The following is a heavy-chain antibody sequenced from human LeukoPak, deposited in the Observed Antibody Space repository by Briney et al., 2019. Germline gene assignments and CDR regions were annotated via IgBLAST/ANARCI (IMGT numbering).Heavy chain of an antibody. CDR3: ARHYGP. Sequence: SETLSLTCTVSGGSIGGNSYWSWIRQPPGKGPEWIGHISNSGSTYYNPSLKSRVTISVDTSKNQFSLKLNSVTAADTAVYYCARHYGPWGQGTLVTVSS. J-gene: IGHJ5*02. D-gene: IGHD3-10*01. V-gene: IGHV4-59*08. CDR2: ISNSGST. CDR1: GGSIGGNSY.